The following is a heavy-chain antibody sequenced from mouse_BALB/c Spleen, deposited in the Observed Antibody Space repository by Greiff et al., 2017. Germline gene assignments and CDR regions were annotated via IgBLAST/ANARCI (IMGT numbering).Heavy chain of an antibody. V-gene: IGHV1-39*01. CDR3: ARGDGNYGSSYVDWFAY. D-gene: IGHD1-1*01. Sequence: VQLQQSGPELEKPGASVKISCKASGYSFTGYNMNWVKQSNGKSLEWIGNIDPYYGGTSYNQKFKGKATLTVDKSSSTAYMQLKSLTSEDSAVYYCARGDGNYGSSYVDWFAYWGQGTLVTVSA. J-gene: IGHJ3*01. CDR1: GYSFTGYN. CDR2: IDPYYGGT.